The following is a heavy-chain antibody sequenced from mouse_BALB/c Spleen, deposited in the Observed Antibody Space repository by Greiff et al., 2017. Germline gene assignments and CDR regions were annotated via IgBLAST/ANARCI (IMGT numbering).Heavy chain of an antibody. CDR3: ARDRYYGSSYWFAY. J-gene: IGHJ3*01. Sequence: EVKLQESGPGLVKPSQSLSLTCSVTGYSITSGYYWNWIRQFPGNNLEWMGYISYDGSNNYNPSLKNRISITRDTSKNQFFLKLNSVTTEDTATYYCARDRYYGSSYWFAYWGQGTLVTVSA. D-gene: IGHD1-1*01. CDR2: ISYDGSN. V-gene: IGHV3-6*02. CDR1: GYSITSGYY.